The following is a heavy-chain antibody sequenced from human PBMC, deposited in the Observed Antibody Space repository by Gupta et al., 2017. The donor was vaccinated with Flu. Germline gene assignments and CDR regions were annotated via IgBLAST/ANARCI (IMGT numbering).Heavy chain of an antibody. Sequence: QVQLVESGGGVVQPGRSLRLSCAASGFTFSSYGMHWVRQAPGKGLEWVAVISYDGSNKYYADSVKGRFTISRDNSKNTLYLQMNSLRAEDTAVYYCAKGDDYGDYEADYWGQGTLVTVSS. V-gene: IGHV3-30*18. CDR3: AKGDDYGDYEADY. J-gene: IGHJ4*02. CDR1: GFTFSSYG. D-gene: IGHD4-17*01. CDR2: ISYDGSNK.